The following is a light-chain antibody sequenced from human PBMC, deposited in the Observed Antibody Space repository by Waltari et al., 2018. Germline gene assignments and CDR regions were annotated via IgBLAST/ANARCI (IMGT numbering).Light chain of an antibody. Sequence: SYELTQPPSVSVSPGQTASITCSGDKLGDKYTYWYQQKSGQSPVLVINQDNKRPSGIPERFSGSNSGNTATLTISGTHAMDEADYYCQAWDSSTCVFGTGTKVTVL. J-gene: IGLJ1*01. CDR1: KLGDKY. V-gene: IGLV3-1*01. CDR2: QDN. CDR3: QAWDSSTCV.